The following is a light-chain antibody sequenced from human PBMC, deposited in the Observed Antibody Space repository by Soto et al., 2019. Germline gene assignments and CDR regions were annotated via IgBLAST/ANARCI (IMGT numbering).Light chain of an antibody. V-gene: IGKV3-20*01. J-gene: IGKJ5*01. Sequence: EIVWTQSPGTLSLSPGERATLSCRSSQSVSSSFLAWYQQKVGQAPRLLIYDASSRATGIPDRFSGSGSGTDFTLTISRLEPEDFAVYYCQQYGSSPRTFGQGTRLEIK. CDR2: DAS. CDR1: QSVSSSF. CDR3: QQYGSSPRT.